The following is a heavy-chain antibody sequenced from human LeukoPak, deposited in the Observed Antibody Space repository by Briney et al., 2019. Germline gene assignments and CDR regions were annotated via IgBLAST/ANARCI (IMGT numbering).Heavy chain of an antibody. D-gene: IGHD2-8*02. Sequence: GASVTLSFKCSGYTFTDYYMHWVRQAQAQGREWMGGINPNTGGTNYAQTFQGRVTIARDTSITTAYMELNRLRSDDTAVYYCASGERIVMVVPAYYFDYWGQGTLVTVSS. CDR3: ASGERIVMVVPAYYFDY. V-gene: IGHV1-2*02. CDR2: INPNTGGT. CDR1: GYTFTDYY. J-gene: IGHJ4*02.